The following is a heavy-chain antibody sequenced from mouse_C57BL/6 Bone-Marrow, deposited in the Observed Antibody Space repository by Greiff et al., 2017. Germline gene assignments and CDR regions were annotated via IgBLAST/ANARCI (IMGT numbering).Heavy chain of an antibody. D-gene: IGHD2-2*01. CDR3: TPAMVTG. Sequence: VQLKESGAELVRPGASVKLTCTATGFNIKDDYMHWVKQRPEQGLEWIGWIDPENGDTEYASKFQGKATITADTSSNTAYRQLSSLTSEDTAVYYCTPAMVTGGGQGTLVTVSA. V-gene: IGHV14-4*01. J-gene: IGHJ3*01. CDR2: IDPENGDT. CDR1: GFNIKDDY.